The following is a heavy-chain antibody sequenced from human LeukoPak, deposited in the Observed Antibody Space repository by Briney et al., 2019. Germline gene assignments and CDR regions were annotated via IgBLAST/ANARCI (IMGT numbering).Heavy chain of an antibody. V-gene: IGHV4-59*01. D-gene: IGHD3-22*01. CDR3: ARRRDDSSGYQRAFDI. CDR2: IYYSGST. CDR1: GGSISSYY. Sequence: PSETLSLTCTVSGGSISSYYWSWIRQPPGKGLEWIGYIYYSGSTNYNPSLKSRVTISVDTSKNQFSLKLSSVTAADTAVYYCARRRDDSSGYQRAFDIWGQGTMVTASS. J-gene: IGHJ3*02.